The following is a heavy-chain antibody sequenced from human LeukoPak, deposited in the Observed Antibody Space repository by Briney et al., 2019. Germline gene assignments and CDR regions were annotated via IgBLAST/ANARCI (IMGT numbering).Heavy chain of an antibody. CDR3: AKGSGYYLTYSYMDV. J-gene: IGHJ6*03. V-gene: IGHV3-23*01. CDR1: GFTFDKYA. Sequence: PGGSLRLSCAASGFTFDKYAMTWVRQAPGKGLEWVSGISGSGSGGGAYYADSVKGQFTISRDNSKNTLYLQMNSLRAEDTAVYYCAKGSGYYLTYSYMDVWGKGTTVTVSS. CDR2: ISGSGSGGGA. D-gene: IGHD3-22*01.